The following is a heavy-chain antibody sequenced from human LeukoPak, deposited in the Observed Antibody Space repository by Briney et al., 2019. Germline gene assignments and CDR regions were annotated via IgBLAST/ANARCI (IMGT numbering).Heavy chain of an antibody. D-gene: IGHD2-2*01. CDR2: IYYSGST. J-gene: IGHJ6*02. Sequence: PSETLSLTCTVSGGSISSYYWSWIRQPPGKGLEWIGYIYYSGSTNYNPSLKSRVTISVDTSKNQFSLKLSSVTAADTAVYYCARDRGYCSSTSCQLYYYYGMDVWGQGTTVTVSS. CDR1: GGSISSYY. CDR3: ARDRGYCSSTSCQLYYYYGMDV. V-gene: IGHV4-59*01.